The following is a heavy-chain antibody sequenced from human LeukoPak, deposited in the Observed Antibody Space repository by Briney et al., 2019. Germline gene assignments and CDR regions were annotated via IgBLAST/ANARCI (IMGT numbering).Heavy chain of an antibody. V-gene: IGHV3-30-3*01. CDR1: GFTFSSYA. Sequence: GGSLRLSCAASGFTFSSYAMHWGRQAPGKGLEWVAVISYDGSNKYYADSVKGRFTISRDNSKNTLYLQMNSLRAEDTAVYYCARDQWYRGIAVASFDYWGQGTLVTVSS. D-gene: IGHD6-19*01. CDR3: ARDQWYRGIAVASFDY. CDR2: ISYDGSNK. J-gene: IGHJ4*02.